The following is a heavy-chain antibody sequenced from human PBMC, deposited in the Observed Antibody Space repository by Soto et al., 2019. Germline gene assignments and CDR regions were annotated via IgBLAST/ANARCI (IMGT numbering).Heavy chain of an antibody. V-gene: IGHV3-23*01. CDR2: ISGSGGST. CDR1: GFTFSSYA. D-gene: IGHD2-8*01. Sequence: GGSLRLSCAASGFTFSSYAMSWVRQAPGKGLEWVSAISGSGGSTYYADSVKGRFTISRDNSKNTLYLQMNSLRAEDTAVYYCARDLGMLPTFYYYYGMDVWGQGTTVTVSS. J-gene: IGHJ6*02. CDR3: ARDLGMLPTFYYYYGMDV.